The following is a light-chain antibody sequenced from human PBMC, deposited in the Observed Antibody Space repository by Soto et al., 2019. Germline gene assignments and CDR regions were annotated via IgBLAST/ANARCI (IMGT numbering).Light chain of an antibody. CDR2: DAS. V-gene: IGKV1-39*01. J-gene: IGKJ3*01. Sequence: DIQMTQSPSSLSASVGDRVTITCRASQSIGNSLIWYQQKPGKAPNLLIYDASTLQTGVPSRYSGSGSGTDFALTISSLQPEDFATYRCQQSLIIPLTFGPGTKVDIK. CDR1: QSIGNS. CDR3: QQSLIIPLT.